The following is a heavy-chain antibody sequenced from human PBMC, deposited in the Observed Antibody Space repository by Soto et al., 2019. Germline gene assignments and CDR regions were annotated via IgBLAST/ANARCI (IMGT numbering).Heavy chain of an antibody. Sequence: GGSLRLSCAASGFTFSSYGMHWVRQAPGKGLEWVTGILFDGSDKYYADSVKGRFTISRENSKNTLYLQMNSLRTEDSAVYYCAKAGGGFGDFVHHWGQGTPVTVSS. CDR3: AKAGGGFGDFVHH. D-gene: IGHD3-10*01. V-gene: IGHV3-30*18. CDR1: GFTFSSYG. CDR2: ILFDGSDK. J-gene: IGHJ4*02.